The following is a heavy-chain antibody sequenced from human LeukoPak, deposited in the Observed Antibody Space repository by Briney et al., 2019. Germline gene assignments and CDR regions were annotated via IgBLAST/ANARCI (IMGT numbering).Heavy chain of an antibody. CDR1: GFTFSSYA. D-gene: IGHD3-22*01. J-gene: IGHJ4*02. V-gene: IGHV3-23*01. Sequence: GGSLRLSCAASGFTFSSYAMSWVRQPPGEGLEWFSAITSSGGSTYYVDSVKGRFTISRDNSKNTLYLQVNSLRAEDTAVYYCAKRYYYDNSGLWDSWGQGTLVTVSS. CDR2: ITSSGGST. CDR3: AKRYYYDNSGLWDS.